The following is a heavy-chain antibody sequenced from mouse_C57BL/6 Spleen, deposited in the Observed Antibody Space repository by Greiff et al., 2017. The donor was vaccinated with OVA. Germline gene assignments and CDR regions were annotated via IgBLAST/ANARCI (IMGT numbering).Heavy chain of an antibody. D-gene: IGHD2-14*01. CDR1: GYSFTGYY. J-gene: IGHJ2*01. Sequence: VQLQQSGPELVKPGASVKISCKAAGYSFTGYYMNWVKQSPEKSLEWIGEINPSTGGTTYNQKFKAKATLTVDKSSSTAYMQLKSLTSEDSAVYYCASNYRGYWGQGTTLTVSS. CDR3: ASNYRGY. CDR2: INPSTGGT. V-gene: IGHV1-42*01.